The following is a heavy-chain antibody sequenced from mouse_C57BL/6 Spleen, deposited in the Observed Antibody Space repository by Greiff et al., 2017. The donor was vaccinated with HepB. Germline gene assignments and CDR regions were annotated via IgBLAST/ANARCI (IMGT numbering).Heavy chain of an antibody. CDR3: ARSGYGSPSFAY. J-gene: IGHJ3*01. CDR1: GFNIKDYY. CDR2: IDPEDGKT. Sequence: EVQLQQSGAELVKPGASVKLSCTASGFNIKDYYMHWVKQRTEQGLEWIGRIDPEDGKTKYAPKFQGKATITADTSSNTAYLPLISLTSEDTAVYYCARSGYGSPSFAYWGQGTLVTVSA. D-gene: IGHD1-1*01. V-gene: IGHV14-2*01.